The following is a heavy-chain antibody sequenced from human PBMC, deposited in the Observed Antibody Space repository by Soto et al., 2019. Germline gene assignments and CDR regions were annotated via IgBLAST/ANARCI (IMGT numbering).Heavy chain of an antibody. CDR2: IIPIFGTA. CDR3: ARVGSSIAAEGWFDP. D-gene: IGHD6-13*01. J-gene: IGHJ5*02. CDR1: GGTFSIYA. Sequence: SVKVSCKASGGTFSIYAISFVRQAPGQGLEWMGGIIPIFGTANYAQKFQGRVTITADESTSTAYMELSSLRSEDTAVYYCARVGSSIAAEGWFDPWGQGTLVTVSS. V-gene: IGHV1-69*01.